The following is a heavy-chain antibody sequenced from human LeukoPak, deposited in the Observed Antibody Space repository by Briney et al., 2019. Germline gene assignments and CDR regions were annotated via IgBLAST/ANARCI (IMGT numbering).Heavy chain of an antibody. V-gene: IGHV3-66*01. D-gene: IGHD3-10*01. CDR1: GYTFTSYG. Sequence: ASVKVSCKASGYTFTSYGISWVRQAPGKGLEWVSVIYSGGSTYYADSVKGRFTISRDNSKNTLYLQMNSLRAEDTAVYYCARGGGGITMVRGVTYFDYWGQGTLVTVSS. CDR2: IYSGGST. CDR3: ARGGGGITMVRGVTYFDY. J-gene: IGHJ4*02.